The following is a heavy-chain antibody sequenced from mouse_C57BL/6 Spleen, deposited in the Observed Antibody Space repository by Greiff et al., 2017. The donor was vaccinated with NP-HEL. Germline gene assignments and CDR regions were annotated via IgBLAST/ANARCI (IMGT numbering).Heavy chain of an antibody. CDR3: TAGNYEGFAY. J-gene: IGHJ3*01. CDR1: GFTFSNYW. Sequence: EVKVEESGGGLVQPGGSMKLSCVASGFTFSNYWMNWVRQSPEKGLEWVAQIRLKSDNYATHYAESVKGRFTISRDDSKSSVYLQMNNLRAEDTGIYYCTAGNYEGFAYWGQGTLVTVSA. CDR2: IRLKSDNYAT. D-gene: IGHD2-1*01. V-gene: IGHV6-3*01.